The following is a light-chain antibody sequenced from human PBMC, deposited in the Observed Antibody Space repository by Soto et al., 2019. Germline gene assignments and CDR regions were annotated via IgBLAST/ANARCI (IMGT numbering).Light chain of an antibody. V-gene: IGKV3-15*01. Sequence: EIVMTQSPATLSVSSGERATLSCRASQSVSSNFAWYQQKPGQAPRLLIYGASTRATGIPARFSGSGSGTEFTITVSSLQSEDFALYYGQQYNNFPRNIFGQGTNLEIK. CDR3: QQYNNFPRNI. CDR1: QSVSSN. CDR2: GAS. J-gene: IGKJ2*01.